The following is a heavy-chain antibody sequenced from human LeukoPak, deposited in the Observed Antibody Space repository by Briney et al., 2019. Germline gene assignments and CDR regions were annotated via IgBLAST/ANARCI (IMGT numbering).Heavy chain of an antibody. CDR2: IYYSGSS. J-gene: IGHJ3*02. CDR3: ARVGGSGAFDI. Sequence: KPSETLSLTCTVSGGSISSYYWSWIRQPPGKGLEWIGYIYYSGSSNYNPSLKSRVTISMDMSKNQFSLNLSSVTAADTAVYYCARVGGSGAFDIWGQGTMVTVSP. CDR1: GGSISSYY. D-gene: IGHD6-25*01. V-gene: IGHV4-59*01.